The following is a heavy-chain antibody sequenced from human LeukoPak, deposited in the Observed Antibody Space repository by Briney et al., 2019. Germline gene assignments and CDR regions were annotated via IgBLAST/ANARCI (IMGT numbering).Heavy chain of an antibody. CDR2: INPNSGGT. D-gene: IGHD5-18*01. Sequence: GASVKVSCKASGYTFTGYYMHWVRQAPGQGLEWMGWINPNSGGTNYAQKFQGRVTMTRDTSISTAYMELSRLRSDDTAVYYCARGFHTAMAYGANTLDYWGQGTLVTVSS. J-gene: IGHJ4*02. CDR1: GYTFTGYY. CDR3: ARGFHTAMAYGANTLDY. V-gene: IGHV1-2*02.